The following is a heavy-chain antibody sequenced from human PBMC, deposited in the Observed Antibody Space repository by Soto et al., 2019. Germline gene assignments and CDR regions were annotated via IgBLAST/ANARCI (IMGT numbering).Heavy chain of an antibody. Sequence: QVQLQQSGPGLVKPSETLSLTCTVSSGPSSSHNWGWIRQPPGRGLEWIGYVYYTGGTSYNPSLKXXVXXSADTSTNHISLTLSSVTAADTAVYYCVRQGIRNLHGLVDVWGQGTTVSVSS. CDR2: VYYTGGT. D-gene: IGHD1-1*01. CDR3: VRQGIRNLHGLVDV. V-gene: IGHV4-59*08. CDR1: SGPSSSHN. J-gene: IGHJ6*02.